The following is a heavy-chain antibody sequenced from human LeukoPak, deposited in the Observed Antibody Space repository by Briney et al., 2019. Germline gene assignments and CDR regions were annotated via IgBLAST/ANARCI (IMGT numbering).Heavy chain of an antibody. CDR1: GGTFSSYA. J-gene: IGHJ4*02. CDR2: IIPIFGTA. Sequence: GASVKVSCKASGGTFSSYAISWVRQAPGQGLEWMGGIIPIFGTANYAQKFQGRVTITTDESTSTAYMELSSLRSEDTAVSYCARGRPYGDYSYYLDYWGQGTLVTVSS. D-gene: IGHD4-17*01. V-gene: IGHV1-69*05. CDR3: ARGRPYGDYSYYLDY.